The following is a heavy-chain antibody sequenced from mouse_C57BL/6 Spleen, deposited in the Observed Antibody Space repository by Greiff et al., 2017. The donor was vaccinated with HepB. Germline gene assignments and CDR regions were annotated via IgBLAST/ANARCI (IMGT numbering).Heavy chain of an antibody. D-gene: IGHD3-3*01. Sequence: VQLQQSGAELVRPGTSVKVSCKASGYAFTNYLIEWVKQRPGQGLEWIGVINPGSGGTNYNEKVKGKATLTADKSSSTAYMQLSSLTSEDSAVFFWASRGGRADAMDYWGQGTSVTVSS. CDR2: INPGSGGT. CDR3: ASRGGRADAMDY. V-gene: IGHV1-54*01. J-gene: IGHJ4*01. CDR1: GYAFTNYL.